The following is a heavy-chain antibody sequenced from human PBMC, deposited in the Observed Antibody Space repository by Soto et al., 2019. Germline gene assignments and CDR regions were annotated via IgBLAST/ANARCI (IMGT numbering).Heavy chain of an antibody. CDR1: GYSISSGYY. CDR3: AREVPTYYGSGELGMDV. CDR2: IYHSGST. V-gene: IGHV4-38-2*02. Sequence: SETLSLTCAVSGYSISSGYYWGWIRQPPGKGLEWIGSIYHSGSTYYNPSLKSRVTISVDTSKNQFSLKLSSVTAADTAVYYCAREVPTYYGSGELGMDVWGQGTTVTVSS. J-gene: IGHJ6*02. D-gene: IGHD3-10*01.